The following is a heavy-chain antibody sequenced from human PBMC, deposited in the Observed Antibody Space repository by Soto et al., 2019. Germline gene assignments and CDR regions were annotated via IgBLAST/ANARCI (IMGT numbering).Heavy chain of an antibody. J-gene: IGHJ4*02. CDR1: GFSFTTYA. CDR2: IGASGVST. V-gene: IGHV3-23*01. Sequence: EVQLLESGGGLVQPGGSLRLSCAASGFSFTTYAMSWARQAPGKGLEWVSTIGASGVSTNYADSVRGRFIISRDNSKTTLFLQMNSLRGEDTAVYYCVKGCCTNGVCYTDYWGQGTLVTVSS. D-gene: IGHD2-8*01. CDR3: VKGCCTNGVCYTDY.